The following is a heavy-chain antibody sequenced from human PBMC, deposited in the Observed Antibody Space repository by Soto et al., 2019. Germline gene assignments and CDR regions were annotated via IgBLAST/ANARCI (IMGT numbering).Heavy chain of an antibody. CDR3: ARGDAGHFDY. CDR2: IYYSGST. V-gene: IGHV4-4*03. J-gene: IGHJ4*02. D-gene: IGHD2-2*01. Sequence: QVQLQESGPGLVKPPGTLSLTCAVSGGSISSSNWWSWVRQPPGKGLEWIGYIYYSGSTNYNPSLKSRVSISVDTSKNQFSLRMSSVTAADTAVYYCARGDAGHFDYWGQGTLVTASS. CDR1: GGSISSSNW.